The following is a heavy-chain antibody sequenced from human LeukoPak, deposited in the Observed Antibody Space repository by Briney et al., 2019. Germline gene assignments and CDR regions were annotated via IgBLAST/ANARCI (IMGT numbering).Heavy chain of an antibody. CDR1: GGSISSSSYY. D-gene: IGHD1-26*01. J-gene: IGHJ6*03. Sequence: SETLSLTCTVSGGSISSSSYYWGWIRQPPGKGLEWIGSIYYSGSTYYNPSLKSRVTISVDTSKNQFSLKLSSVTAADTAVYYCAVRGSRSYYYYYMDVWGKGTTVTISS. CDR2: IYYSGST. CDR3: AVRGSRSYYYYYMDV. V-gene: IGHV4-39*01.